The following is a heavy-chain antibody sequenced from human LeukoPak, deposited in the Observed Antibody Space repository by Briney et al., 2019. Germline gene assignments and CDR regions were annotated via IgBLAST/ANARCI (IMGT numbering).Heavy chain of an antibody. V-gene: IGHV3-48*01. J-gene: IGHJ5*02. CDR2: ISSSSSTI. Sequence: AGGSLRLSCAASGFTFSGYSMNWVCQAPGKGLEWVSYISSSSSTIYYADCVKGRFTISRDNAKNSLYLQMNSLRAEDTAVYYCARGGVTGKNWFDPWGQGTLVTVSS. CDR3: ARGGVTGKNWFDP. CDR1: GFTFSGYS. D-gene: IGHD2-21*02.